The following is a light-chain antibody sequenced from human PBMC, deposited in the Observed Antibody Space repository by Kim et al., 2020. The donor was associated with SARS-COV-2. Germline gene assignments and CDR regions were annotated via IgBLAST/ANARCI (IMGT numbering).Light chain of an antibody. J-gene: IGLJ2*01. V-gene: IGLV3-19*01. CDR2: GKN. CDR3: NSRESSGNRVV. CDR1: TLRNYY. Sequence: ALVQTVRITCQGDTLRNYYAIWYQQKPGQAPILVIYGKNNRPSGIPDRFSGSSSGNTASLTITGVQAEDEADFYCNSRESSGNRVVFGGGTKLTVL.